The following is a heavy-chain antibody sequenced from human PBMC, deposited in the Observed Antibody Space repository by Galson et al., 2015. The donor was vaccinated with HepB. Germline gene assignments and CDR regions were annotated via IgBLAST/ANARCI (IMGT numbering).Heavy chain of an antibody. V-gene: IGHV1-18*01. J-gene: IGHJ4*02. CDR1: GYTFTSYG. Sequence: SVKVSCKASGYTFTSYGISWVRQAPGQGLEWMGWISAYNGNTNYAQKLQGRVTMTTDTSTSTAYMELRSLRSDDTAVYYCARDGPVDIVVVVAATPDYWGQGTLVTVSS. CDR2: ISAYNGNT. D-gene: IGHD2-15*01. CDR3: ARDGPVDIVVVVAATPDY.